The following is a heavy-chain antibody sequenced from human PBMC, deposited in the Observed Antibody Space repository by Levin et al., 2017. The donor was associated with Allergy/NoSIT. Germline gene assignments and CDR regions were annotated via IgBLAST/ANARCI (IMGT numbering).Heavy chain of an antibody. D-gene: IGHD2-15*01. Sequence: GGSLRLSCAASGFTFSSYGMHWVRQAPGKGLEWVAVIWYDGSNKYYADSVKGRFTISRDNSKNTLYLQMNSLRAEDTAVYYCARSETGGSCYPDYWGQGTLVTVSS. V-gene: IGHV3-33*01. CDR1: GFTFSSYG. J-gene: IGHJ4*02. CDR3: ARSETGGSCYPDY. CDR2: IWYDGSNK.